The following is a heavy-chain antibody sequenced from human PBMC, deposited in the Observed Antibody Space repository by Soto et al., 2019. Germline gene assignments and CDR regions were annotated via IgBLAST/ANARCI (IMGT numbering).Heavy chain of an antibody. CDR1: GFTFSSCG. Sequence: PGGSLRLSCAASGFTFSSCGMHWVRQAPGKGLKWVAVIWYDGSNKYYADSVKGRFTVSRDNSKNTLYLQMNSLRAEDTAVYYCARDRRITGTTLDYWGQGTLVTV. CDR3: ARDRRITGTTLDY. D-gene: IGHD1-7*01. CDR2: IWYDGSNK. J-gene: IGHJ4*02. V-gene: IGHV3-33*01.